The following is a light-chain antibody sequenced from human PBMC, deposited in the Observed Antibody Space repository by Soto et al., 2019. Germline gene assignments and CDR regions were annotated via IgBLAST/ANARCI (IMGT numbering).Light chain of an antibody. CDR2: KAS. CDR1: QSISSW. Sequence: DIQMTQSPATLSASVGDRVTITCRASQSISSWLAWYQQRPGKAPKLLIYKASSLESGVPSRFSGSGSGTEFTLTISSLQPDDFATYYCQQYNSYPYTFGQGTKLEI. J-gene: IGKJ2*01. V-gene: IGKV1-5*03. CDR3: QQYNSYPYT.